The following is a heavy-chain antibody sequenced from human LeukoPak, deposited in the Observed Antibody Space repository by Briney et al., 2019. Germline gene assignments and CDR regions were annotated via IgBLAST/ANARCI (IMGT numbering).Heavy chain of an antibody. CDR3: ARDTSGWSGGRRWFDP. CDR1: GGSISSYY. V-gene: IGHV4-59*01. CDR2: IYYSGST. Sequence: SETLSLTCTVSGGSISSYYWSWIRQPPGKGLEWIGYIYYSGSTNYNPSLKSRVTISVDTSKNQFSLKLSSVTAADTAVYYCARDTSGWSGGRRWFDPWGQGTLVTVSS. J-gene: IGHJ5*02. D-gene: IGHD6-19*01.